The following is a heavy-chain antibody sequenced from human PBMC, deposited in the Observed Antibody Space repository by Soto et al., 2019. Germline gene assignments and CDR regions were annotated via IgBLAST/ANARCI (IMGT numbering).Heavy chain of an antibody. J-gene: IGHJ4*02. D-gene: IGHD1-26*01. CDR3: ARDGGSSPLDY. CDR1: GGSVSSGIYY. CDR2: ISFSGST. V-gene: IGHV4-61*01. Sequence: SETLSLTCTVSGGSVSSGIYYWSWIRQPPGKGLEWIGYISFSGSTNYNPSLKSRVTISVDTSKNQFSLKLSSVTAADTAVYYCARDGGSSPLDYWGQGTLVTVSS.